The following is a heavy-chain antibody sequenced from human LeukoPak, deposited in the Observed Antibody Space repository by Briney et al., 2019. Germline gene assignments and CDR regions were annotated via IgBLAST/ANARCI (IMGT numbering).Heavy chain of an antibody. CDR2: ISYSGST. CDR3: ARDGVRYSYGPAPLDY. D-gene: IGHD5-18*01. Sequence: PSETLSLTCTVSGGSISSYFWSWIRQPPGKGLEWIGYISYSGSTNYNPSPKSRVTISVDKSKNQFSLKLSSVTAADTAVYYCARDGVRYSYGPAPLDYWGQGTLVTVSS. V-gene: IGHV4-59*12. CDR1: GGSISSYF. J-gene: IGHJ4*02.